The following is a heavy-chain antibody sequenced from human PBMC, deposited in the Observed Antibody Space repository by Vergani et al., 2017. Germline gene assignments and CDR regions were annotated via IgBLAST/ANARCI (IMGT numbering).Heavy chain of an antibody. D-gene: IGHD2-2*01. CDR1: GGSFSGYY. Sequence: QVQLQQWGAGLLKPSETLSLTCAVYGGSFSGYYWSWIRQPPGKGLEWIGEINHSGRTNYNPSLKSRVTISVDTSKNQFSLKLSSVTATDTALYYCARGKGGYCGGTSCRGYYYYYVDVWSKGTTVTVSS. V-gene: IGHV4-34*01. J-gene: IGHJ6*03. CDR2: INHSGRT. CDR3: ARGKGGYCGGTSCRGYYYYYVDV.